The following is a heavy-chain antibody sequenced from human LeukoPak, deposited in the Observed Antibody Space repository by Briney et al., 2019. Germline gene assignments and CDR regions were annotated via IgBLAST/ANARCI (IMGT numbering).Heavy chain of an antibody. CDR1: GFTFRSFA. Sequence: PGGSLRLSCAASGFTFRSFAMHSVRQDPGKGLEWVAVLRYDGSRQHYADFLEGRFTIYRDNSKNTVSQQMSSLRTEDTGVYFCAREQPGSGWSGFDYWLQATLVTDSS. CDR3: AREQPGSGWSGFDY. J-gene: IGHJ4*02. D-gene: IGHD6-19*01. V-gene: IGHV3-30*15. CDR2: LRYDGSRQ.